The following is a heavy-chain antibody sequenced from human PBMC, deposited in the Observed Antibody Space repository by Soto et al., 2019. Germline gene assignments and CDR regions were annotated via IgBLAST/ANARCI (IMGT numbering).Heavy chain of an antibody. J-gene: IGHJ3*02. D-gene: IGHD6-13*01. Sequence: GESLKISCKGSGYSFTIYWISWVRQMPGKGLEWMGRIDPSDSYTNYSPSFQGHVTISADKSISTAYLQWSSLKASDTAMYYCARLQYSSSWLPDAFDIWGQGTMVTVSS. CDR1: GYSFTIYW. CDR3: ARLQYSSSWLPDAFDI. CDR2: IDPSDSYT. V-gene: IGHV5-10-1*01.